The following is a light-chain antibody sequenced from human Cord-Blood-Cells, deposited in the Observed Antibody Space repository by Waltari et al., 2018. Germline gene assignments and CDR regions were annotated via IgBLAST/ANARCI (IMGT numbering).Light chain of an antibody. CDR2: AAS. Sequence: AIQMTQSPSSLSASVGDRVTITCRASQGIRNDLGWYQQKPGKAPKLLIYAASSLQSRVPSRFSGSGSCTDFTLTISSLQPEDFATYYCLQDYNYPRTFGQGTKVEIK. CDR1: QGIRND. CDR3: LQDYNYPRT. J-gene: IGKJ1*01. V-gene: IGKV1-6*01.